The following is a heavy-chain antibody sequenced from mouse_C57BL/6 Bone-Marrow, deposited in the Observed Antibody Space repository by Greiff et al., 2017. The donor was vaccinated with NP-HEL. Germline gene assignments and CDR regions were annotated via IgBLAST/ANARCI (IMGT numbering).Heavy chain of an antibody. CDR3: ARQGSNYVFAY. CDR1: GFTFSSYG. D-gene: IGHD2-5*01. CDR2: ISSGGSYT. J-gene: IGHJ3*01. V-gene: IGHV5-6*02. Sequence: EVKLEESGGDLVKPGGSLKLSCAASGFTFSSYGMSWVRQTPDKRLEWVATISSGGSYTYYPDSVKGRFTIARDNAKNTLYLQMSSLKSEDTAMYYCARQGSNYVFAYWGQGTLVTVSA.